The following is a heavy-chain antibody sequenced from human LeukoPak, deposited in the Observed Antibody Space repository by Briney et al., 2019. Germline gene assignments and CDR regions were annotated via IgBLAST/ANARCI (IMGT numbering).Heavy chain of an antibody. V-gene: IGHV1-2*02. CDR1: GYTFTSYG. CDR2: INPNSGGT. D-gene: IGHD2-2*01. Sequence: ASVKVSCKASGYTFTSYGISWVRQAPGQGLEWMGWINPNSGGTNYAQKFQGRVTMTRDTSISTAYMELSRLRSDDTAVYYCARVPLYCSSTSCPPAYWGQGTLVTVSS. J-gene: IGHJ4*02. CDR3: ARVPLYCSSTSCPPAY.